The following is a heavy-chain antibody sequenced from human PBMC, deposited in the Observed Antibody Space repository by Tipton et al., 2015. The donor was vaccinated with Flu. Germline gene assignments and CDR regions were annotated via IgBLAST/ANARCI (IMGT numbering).Heavy chain of an antibody. V-gene: IGHV4-61*01. CDR3: ARVKSGTYFDY. D-gene: IGHD3-10*01. CDR2: IYYSGST. J-gene: IGHJ4*02. CDR1: GGSVSSGSYY. Sequence: LRLSCTVSGGSVSSGSYYWSWIRQPPGKGLEWIGYIYYSGSTNYNPSLKSRVTISVDTSKNQFSLKLSSVTAADTAVYYCARVKSGTYFDYWGQGALVTVSS.